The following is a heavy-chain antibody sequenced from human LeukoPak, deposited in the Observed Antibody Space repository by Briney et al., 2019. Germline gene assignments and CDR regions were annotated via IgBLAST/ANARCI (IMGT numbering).Heavy chain of an antibody. CDR3: AIDTIFGVVITPDFDY. Sequence: GGSLRLSCAASGFTFSSYSMNWVRQAPGKGLEWVSYISSSSSTIYYADSVKGRFTISRDNAKNSLYLQMNSLRAEDTAVYYCAIDTIFGVVITPDFDYWGQGTLVTVSS. V-gene: IGHV3-48*01. CDR1: GFTFSSYS. D-gene: IGHD3-3*01. J-gene: IGHJ4*02. CDR2: ISSSSSTI.